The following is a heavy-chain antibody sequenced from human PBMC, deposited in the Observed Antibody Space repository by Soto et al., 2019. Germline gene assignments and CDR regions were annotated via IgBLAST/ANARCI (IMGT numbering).Heavy chain of an antibody. CDR2: IYYSGTT. J-gene: IGHJ3*02. D-gene: IGHD3-3*01. V-gene: IGHV4-31*03. CDR1: GGSLTSNGYY. Sequence: QVHLQESGPGLVKPSQTLSLTCTVSGGSLTSNGYYWSWIRQRPEKGLEWLGYIYYSGTTHFNPSLKSRLSISMDTSNNQFSLNLTSVTAAGTAVYFCARDLLYRAVFEIWGQGTLVTVSA. CDR3: ARDLLYRAVFEI.